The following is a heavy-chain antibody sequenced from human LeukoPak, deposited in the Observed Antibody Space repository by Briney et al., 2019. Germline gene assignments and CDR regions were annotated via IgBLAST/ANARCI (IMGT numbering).Heavy chain of an antibody. Sequence: GGSLRLSCAASGFTFSRYALHWVRQAPGKGLEYVSSISTNGGSTYYANSVEGRLTISRDNSKNTLSLQMGSLRVEDMAVYYCARGRIIRGTSSSYYGMDVWGQGTTVTVSS. V-gene: IGHV3-64*01. J-gene: IGHJ6*02. CDR3: ARGRIIRGTSSSYYGMDV. CDR1: GFTFSRYA. CDR2: ISTNGGST. D-gene: IGHD2/OR15-2a*01.